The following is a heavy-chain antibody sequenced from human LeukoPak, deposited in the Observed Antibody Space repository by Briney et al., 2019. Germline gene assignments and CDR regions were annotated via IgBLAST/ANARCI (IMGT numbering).Heavy chain of an antibody. D-gene: IGHD1-26*01. CDR3: ARHRNSGSYFLSWETNWFDP. J-gene: IGHJ5*02. CDR2: INHSGST. Sequence: PSETLSLTCAVYGGSFSGYYWSWIRQPPGKGLEWIGEINHSGSTNYNPSLKSRVTISVDTFKNQFSLKLSSVTAADTAVYYCARHRNSGSYFLSWETNWFDPWGQGTLVTVSS. V-gene: IGHV4-34*01. CDR1: GGSFSGYY.